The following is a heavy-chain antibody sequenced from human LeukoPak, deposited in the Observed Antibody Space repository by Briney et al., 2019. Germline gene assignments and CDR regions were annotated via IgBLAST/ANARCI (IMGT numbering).Heavy chain of an antibody. V-gene: IGHV4-4*07. CDR1: GGSTSNYF. CDR3: ARDPEGHGYYFDY. J-gene: IGHJ4*02. D-gene: IGHD3-3*01. CDR2: IHASGST. Sequence: SETLSLTCTVSGGSTSNYFCTWLRQSAGKGLEWIGRIHASGSTNYNPSLKSRVSMSVDTSKNQFSLKLSSVTAADTAVYYCARDPEGHGYYFDYWGQGALVTVSS.